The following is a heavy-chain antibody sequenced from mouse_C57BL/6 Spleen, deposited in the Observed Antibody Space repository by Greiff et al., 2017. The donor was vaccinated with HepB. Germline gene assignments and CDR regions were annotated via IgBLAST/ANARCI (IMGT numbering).Heavy chain of an antibody. CDR3: ARCWGSSYVHYFDY. CDR2: IHPNSGST. D-gene: IGHD1-1*01. Sequence: VKLQQPGAELVKPGASVKLSCKASGYTFTSYWMHWVKQRPGQGLEWIGMIHPNSGSTNYNEKFKSKATLTVDKSSSTAYMQLSSLTSEDSAVYYCARCWGSSYVHYFDYWGQGTTLTVSS. V-gene: IGHV1-64*01. CDR1: GYTFTSYW. J-gene: IGHJ2*01.